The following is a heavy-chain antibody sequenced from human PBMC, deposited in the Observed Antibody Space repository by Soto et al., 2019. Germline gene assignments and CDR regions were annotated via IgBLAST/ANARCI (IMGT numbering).Heavy chain of an antibody. CDR3: ARDSSGEPTDFDY. Sequence: GGSLRLSCTTSGFIFSRFGFHWVRQAPGKGLEWVAVIWSGGQQSYNGDSVKGRFTVYREDSKNTVYLQMDGLRVEDTGIYYCARDSSGEPTDFDYWRQGTLVTVSS. CDR2: IWSGGQQS. V-gene: IGHV3-33*08. D-gene: IGHD3-16*01. CDR1: GFIFSRFG. J-gene: IGHJ4*02.